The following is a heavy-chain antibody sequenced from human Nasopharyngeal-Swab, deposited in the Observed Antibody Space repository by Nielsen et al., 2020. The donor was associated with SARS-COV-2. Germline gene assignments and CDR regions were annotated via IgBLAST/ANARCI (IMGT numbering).Heavy chain of an antibody. J-gene: IGHJ4*02. CDR3: ASASYFAP. Sequence: GGSLRRAWAGAGGTFSSYWMHWVRQAPGKGLVWVARIKSDGSSTSDADSVKGRFTISRDNPKYTLFLQMNSLRAEDTAVSYCASASYFAPWGQGTLVTVSS. CDR1: GGTFSSYW. V-gene: IGHV3-74*01. CDR2: IKSDGSST.